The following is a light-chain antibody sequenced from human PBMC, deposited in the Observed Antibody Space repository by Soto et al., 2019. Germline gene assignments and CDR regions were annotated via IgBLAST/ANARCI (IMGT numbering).Light chain of an antibody. J-gene: IGLJ1*01. V-gene: IGLV6-57*02. CDR3: QSYDSSNHV. CDR1: SCSIASNY. Sequence: NFMLTQPHSVSESPGKTVTISCTGSSCSIASNYVQWYQQRPGSAPTTVIYEDNQRPFGVPDRFSGSIDSSSNSASLTISGLKTEDEADYYCQSYDSSNHVFXTGTKVTVL. CDR2: EDN.